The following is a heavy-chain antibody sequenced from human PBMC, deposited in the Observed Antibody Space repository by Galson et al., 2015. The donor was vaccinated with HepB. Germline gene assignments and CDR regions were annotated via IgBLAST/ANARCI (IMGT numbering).Heavy chain of an antibody. CDR2: IYSGGST. CDR3: ASRSGYSYGPFDY. Sequence: SLRLSCAASGFTVSSNYMSWVRQAPGKGLEWVSVIYSGGSTYYADSVKGRFTISRHNSKNTLCLQMNSLRAEDTAVYYCASRSGYSYGPFDYWGQGTLVTVSS. D-gene: IGHD5-18*01. J-gene: IGHJ4*02. CDR1: GFTVSSNY. V-gene: IGHV3-53*04.